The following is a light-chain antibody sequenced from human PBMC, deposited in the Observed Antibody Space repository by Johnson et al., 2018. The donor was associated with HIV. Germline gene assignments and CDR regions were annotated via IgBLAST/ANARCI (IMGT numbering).Light chain of an antibody. J-gene: IGLJ1*01. V-gene: IGLV1-51*02. CDR3: GTWDSSLMAGCF. CDR2: ENN. CDR1: SSNIGNNY. Sequence: QSMLTQPPSVSAAPGQKVTISCSGSSSNIGNNYVSWYRQLPGTAPKLLIYENNKRPSGIPDRFSGSKSGTSATLGITGLQTGDEADYYCGTWDSSLMAGCFFVTGTKVTVL.